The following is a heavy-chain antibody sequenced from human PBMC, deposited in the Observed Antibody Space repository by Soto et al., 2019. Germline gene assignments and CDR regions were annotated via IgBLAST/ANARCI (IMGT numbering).Heavy chain of an antibody. D-gene: IGHD3-22*01. CDR2: IYYSGST. J-gene: IGHJ5*02. V-gene: IGHV4-59*01. CDR1: GGSISSYY. CDR3: ARANEYYYDSSGYDNWFDP. Sequence: KASETLSLTCTVSGGSISSYYWSWIRQPPGKGLEWIGYIYYSGSTNYNPSLKSRVTISVDTSKNQFSLKLSSVTAADTAVYYCARANEYYYDSSGYDNWFDPWGQGTLVTVSS.